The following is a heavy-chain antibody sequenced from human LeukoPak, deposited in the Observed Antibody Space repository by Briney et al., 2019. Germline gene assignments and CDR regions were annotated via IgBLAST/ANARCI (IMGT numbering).Heavy chain of an antibody. CDR3: ARDLIGRDGYPGDSGY. J-gene: IGHJ4*02. Sequence: GGSLRLSCAASGFSVSSYWMSWVRQAPGKGLDWVSNIKQDVSEKYYVDSVKGRFTISRDNAKNSLYLQMNRLRAADTAVYYCARDLIGRDGYPGDSGYWGQGTLVTVSS. V-gene: IGHV3-7*01. D-gene: IGHD5-24*01. CDR1: GFSVSSYW. CDR2: IKQDVSEK.